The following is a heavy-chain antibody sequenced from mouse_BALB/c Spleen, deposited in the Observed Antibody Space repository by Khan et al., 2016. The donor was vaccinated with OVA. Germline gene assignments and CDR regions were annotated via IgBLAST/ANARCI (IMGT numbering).Heavy chain of an antibody. Sequence: VQLKESGPGLVKPSQSLSLSCTVTGYSITSDYAWNWIRQFPGNKLEWMGYIGYSGSTSYNPSLKSRISITRDTLKHQFFLQLNSVPTEDTAAYYCARLGPGFAYWGQGTLVTVSA. V-gene: IGHV3-2*02. CDR1: GYSITSDYA. D-gene: IGHD4-1*01. CDR2: IGYSGST. J-gene: IGHJ3*01. CDR3: ARLGPGFAY.